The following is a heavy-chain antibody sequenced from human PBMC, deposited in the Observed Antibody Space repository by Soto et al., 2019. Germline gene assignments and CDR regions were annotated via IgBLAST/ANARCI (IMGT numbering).Heavy chain of an antibody. CDR3: SRVALSGGGWLDP. CDR2: INPRSGDT. D-gene: IGHD1-26*01. Sequence: QVQLVQSGAEVKKPGASVNVSCKASGNTFTRFYIHWVRQAPGQGLEWMGIINPRSGDTTYAEKFQGRTTVTRDTSTSTGYMELTSLRYEETAIYYCSRVALSGGGWLDPWGQGTLVTVSS. V-gene: IGHV1-46*01. CDR1: GNTFTRFY. J-gene: IGHJ5*02.